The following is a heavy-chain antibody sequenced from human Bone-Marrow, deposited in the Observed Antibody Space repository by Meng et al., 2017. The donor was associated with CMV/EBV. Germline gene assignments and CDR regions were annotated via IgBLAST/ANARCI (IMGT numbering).Heavy chain of an antibody. D-gene: IGHD3-9*01. Sequence: ASGFTVNSYSMNWVRQAPGKGLEWVSTISGSGGSTYYADSVKSRFTISRDNSKNTLYLQMNSLRAEDTAVYYCAKKVPDILTGYYDYWGQGTLVTVSS. CDR2: ISGSGGST. CDR1: GFTVNSYS. V-gene: IGHV3-23*01. J-gene: IGHJ4*02. CDR3: AKKVPDILTGYYDY.